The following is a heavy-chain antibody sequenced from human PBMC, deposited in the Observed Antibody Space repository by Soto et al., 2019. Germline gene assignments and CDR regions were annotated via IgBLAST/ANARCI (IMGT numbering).Heavy chain of an antibody. CDR1: GGSISSYY. V-gene: IGHV4-59*08. Sequence: QVQLQESGPGLVKPSETLSLTCTVSGGSISSYYWSWIRQPPGKGLEWIGYIYYSGSTNYNPSLKSRVTLSVDTSKNQFSLKLSSVTAADTAVYYCARHFLRSGPGGNYYYYYMDVWGKGTTVTVSS. CDR3: ARHFLRSGPGGNYYYYYMDV. CDR2: IYYSGST. J-gene: IGHJ6*03. D-gene: IGHD3-16*01.